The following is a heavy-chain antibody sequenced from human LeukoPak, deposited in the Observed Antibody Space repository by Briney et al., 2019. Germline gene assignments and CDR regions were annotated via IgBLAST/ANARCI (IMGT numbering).Heavy chain of an antibody. V-gene: IGHV3-48*03. J-gene: IGHJ2*01. CDR1: GFTFSSYE. D-gene: IGHD2-21*02. CDR2: ISSSGSTI. CDR3: ARDDGKCGGDCYSYWYFDL. Sequence: PGGSLRLSCAASGFTFSSYEMNWVRQAPGKGLEWVSYISSSGSTIYYADSVKGRFTISRDNAKNSLYLQMNSLRAEDTAVYYCARDDGKCGGDCYSYWYFDLWGRGTLVTVSS.